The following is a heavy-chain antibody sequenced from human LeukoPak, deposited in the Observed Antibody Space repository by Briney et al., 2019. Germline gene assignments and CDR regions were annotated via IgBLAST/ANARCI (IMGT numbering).Heavy chain of an antibody. V-gene: IGHV3-9*01. J-gene: IGHJ4*02. CDR2: ISWNSGSI. CDR3: AKASSVRESLDY. D-gene: IGHD3-10*01. CDR1: GFTFDDYA. Sequence: GGSLRLSCAASGFTFDDYAMHWGRQAPGKGLEWVSGISWNSGSIGYADSVKGRFTISRDNAKNSLYLQMNSLRAEDTALYYCAKASSVRESLDYWGQGTLVTVSS.